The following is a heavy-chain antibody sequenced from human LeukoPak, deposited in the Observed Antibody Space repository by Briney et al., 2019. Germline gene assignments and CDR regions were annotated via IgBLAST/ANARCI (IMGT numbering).Heavy chain of an antibody. J-gene: IGHJ4*02. CDR1: GFTFSSYG. V-gene: IGHV3-23*01. D-gene: IGHD2-21*02. Sequence: GGSLRLSCAASGFTFSSYGMHWVRQTAGKGLEWASAISGGGDITYYADSVKGRFTISRDNSKDTLFLQMHSLRPGDTAVYYCVREDTPATANYWGQGTLVTISS. CDR2: ISGGGDIT. CDR3: VREDTPATANY.